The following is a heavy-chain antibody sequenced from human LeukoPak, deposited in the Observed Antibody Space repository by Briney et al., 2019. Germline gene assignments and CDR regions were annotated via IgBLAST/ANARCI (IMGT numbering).Heavy chain of an antibody. J-gene: IGHJ6*03. V-gene: IGHV4-4*07. D-gene: IGHD1-26*01. CDR2: IYTSGST. CDR3: ARANSGSYSPYYYYHMDV. Sequence: PSETLSLTCTVSLGSISSYYWSWIRQPAGKGLEWIGRIYTSGSTNYNPSLKSRVTISVDKSKNQFSLKLSSVTAADTGVYYCARANSGSYSPYYYYHMDVWGKGTTVTVSS. CDR1: LGSISSYY.